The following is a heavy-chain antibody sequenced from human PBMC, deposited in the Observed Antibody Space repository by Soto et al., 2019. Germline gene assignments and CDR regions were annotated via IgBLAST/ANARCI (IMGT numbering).Heavy chain of an antibody. CDR1: GFTFSTYT. V-gene: IGHV3-23*01. CDR2: ISGRGGSP. Sequence: SLRLSCVASGFTFSTYTMSWVRQAPGKGLEWVSVISGRGGSPSYADSVKGRFTISRDNSKNTLYLQMNSLRAEDTAVYYCARDVGYCSGGSCYPNWFDPWGQGTLVTVSS. CDR3: ARDVGYCSGGSCYPNWFDP. J-gene: IGHJ5*02. D-gene: IGHD2-15*01.